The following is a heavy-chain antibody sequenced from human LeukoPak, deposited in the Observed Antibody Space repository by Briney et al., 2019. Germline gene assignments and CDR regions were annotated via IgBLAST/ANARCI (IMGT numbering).Heavy chain of an antibody. J-gene: IGHJ4*02. Sequence: SVTLSLTCAVCSGFFCGYYWRWMRQPPGKGLVGSGEIIHSRSTNYNPFLESRVTISVDTSKNHSSLKLSPVTAADTALFYCARGRSPQWLVRFDYWGQGTLVTVSS. CDR1: SGFFCGYY. CDR2: IIHSRST. CDR3: ARGRSPQWLVRFDY. D-gene: IGHD6-19*01. V-gene: IGHV4-34*01.